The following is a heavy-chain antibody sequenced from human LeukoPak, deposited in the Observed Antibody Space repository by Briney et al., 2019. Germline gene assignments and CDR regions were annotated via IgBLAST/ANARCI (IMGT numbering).Heavy chain of an antibody. J-gene: IGHJ4*02. D-gene: IGHD6-13*01. CDR1: GFTFDTYP. V-gene: IGHV3-30*04. Sequence: GGSLRLSCAASGFTFDTYPMHWVRQAPGKGLEWVSLVSYDGVDKFYSDSVKGRFTISRDNSKNTLYLQMNSLRAEDTAVYYCARGGPAAGRFDYWGQGTLVTVSS. CDR2: VSYDGVDK. CDR3: ARGGPAAGRFDY.